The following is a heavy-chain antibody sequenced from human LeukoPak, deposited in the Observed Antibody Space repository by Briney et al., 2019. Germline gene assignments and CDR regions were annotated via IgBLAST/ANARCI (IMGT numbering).Heavy chain of an antibody. CDR3: ARDLRNVGEYHFDY. D-gene: IGHD3-10*01. Sequence: GGSLRLSCAASGFTFSSYSMNWVRQAPGKGLEWVSYISSSSSTIYYADSVKGRFTISRDNAKNSLYLQMNSLRAEDTAVYYCARDLRNVGEYHFDYWGQGTLVTVSS. V-gene: IGHV3-48*01. J-gene: IGHJ4*02. CDR1: GFTFSSYS. CDR2: ISSSSSTI.